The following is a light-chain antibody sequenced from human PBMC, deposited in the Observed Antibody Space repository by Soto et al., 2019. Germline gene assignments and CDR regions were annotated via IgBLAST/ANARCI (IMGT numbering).Light chain of an antibody. Sequence: AIQLTQSPSSLSASVGDRVTITCRASQGISSALAWYQQKPGKAPKLLIYDASSLESGVPSRFSGGGSGTDFTLTISSLQPEDFATYYCQQFNSYPRFGQGTKLEIK. CDR1: QGISSA. CDR2: DAS. J-gene: IGKJ2*03. V-gene: IGKV1-13*02. CDR3: QQFNSYPR.